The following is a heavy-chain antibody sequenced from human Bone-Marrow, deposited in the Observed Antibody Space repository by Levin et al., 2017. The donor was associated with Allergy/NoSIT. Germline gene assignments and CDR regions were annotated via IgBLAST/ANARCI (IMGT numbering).Heavy chain of an antibody. J-gene: IGHJ4*02. D-gene: IGHD6-13*01. V-gene: IGHV3-7*01. Sequence: LSLTCAASGFTFSDSWMSWVRQAPGKGLEWVANIKQDRSEKYYVDSVKGRFTISRDNAKNSLYLQMNSLRAEDTAVYYCARSAAGFDYWGQGILVTVSS. CDR2: IKQDRSEK. CDR1: GFTFSDSW. CDR3: ARSAAGFDY.